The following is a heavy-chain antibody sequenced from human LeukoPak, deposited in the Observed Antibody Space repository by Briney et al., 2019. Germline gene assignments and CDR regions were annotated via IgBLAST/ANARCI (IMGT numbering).Heavy chain of an antibody. J-gene: IGHJ4*02. CDR2: ISSRSSSI. D-gene: IGHD3-3*01. V-gene: IGHV3-21*01. CDR3: ARDYIAYDPLDY. CDR1: GFTVSSYD. Sequence: GGSRRLSCAASGFTVSSYDMNWVRQAPGKGLEWVSSISSRSSSIYYADSVKGRFTISRDNAKNSLYLQMNSLRADDTAVYWCARDYIAYDPLDYWGQGTLVTVSS.